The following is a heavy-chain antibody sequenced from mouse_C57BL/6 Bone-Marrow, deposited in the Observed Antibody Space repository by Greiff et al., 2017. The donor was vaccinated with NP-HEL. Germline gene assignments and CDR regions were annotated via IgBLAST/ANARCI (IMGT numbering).Heavy chain of an antibody. CDR2: ISSGGSYT. D-gene: IGHD4-1*01. V-gene: IGHV5-6*01. J-gene: IGHJ2*01. CDR1: GFTFSSYG. Sequence: EVQLVESGGDLVKPGGSLKLSCAASGFTFSSYGISWVRQTPDKRLEWVATISSGGSYTYYPDSVKGRFTISRDNAKNTLYLQMSSLKSEDTAMYYCARHGGAHWDGYWGQGTTLTVSS. CDR3: ARHGGAHWDGY.